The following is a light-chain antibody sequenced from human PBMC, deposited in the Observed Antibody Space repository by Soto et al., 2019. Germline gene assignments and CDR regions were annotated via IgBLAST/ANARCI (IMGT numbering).Light chain of an antibody. CDR3: SSYAGSNNYWV. Sequence: QSALTQPPSASGSPGQSVTISCTGTSSDVGGYNYVSWYQQHPGKAPKLMIYEVSKRPSGVPDRFSGSKSGNTASLTVSGLQAEDEAEYYCSSYAGSNNYWVFGGGTKVTVL. V-gene: IGLV2-8*01. CDR1: SSDVGGYNY. J-gene: IGLJ3*02. CDR2: EVS.